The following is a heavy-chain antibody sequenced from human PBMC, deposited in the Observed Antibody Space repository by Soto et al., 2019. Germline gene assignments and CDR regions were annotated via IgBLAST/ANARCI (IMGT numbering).Heavy chain of an antibody. CDR2: VSHDGKTE. D-gene: IGHD1-26*01. V-gene: IGHV3-30*04. Sequence: QVQLVESGGGVVQPGRSLRLSCAASGFTFSSYAMHWVRQAPGKGLEWVAVVSHDGKTEYHAASVKGRFTISRDTSAXXXXXXXXXXXXXXXXXXXXXXXXYXSGHYSGGCDVWGQGTMVTVSS. CDR3: XXXXYXSGHYSGGCDV. CDR1: GFTFSSYA. J-gene: IGHJ3*01.